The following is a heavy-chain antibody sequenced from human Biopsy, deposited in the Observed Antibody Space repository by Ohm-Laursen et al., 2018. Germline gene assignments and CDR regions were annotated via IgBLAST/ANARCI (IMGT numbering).Heavy chain of an antibody. J-gene: IGHJ6*04. CDR2: IIPILGRP. D-gene: IGHD3-9*01. CDR1: GDTFTTYG. Sequence: SVKVSCKASGDTFTTYGFNWVRQAPGQGLEWMGRIIPILGRPTYAQKFQGRVTITADTSTGTVFMDLSTLRSEDSALYYCAREQHPYIDVLTDSFSYVPMDVWGAGTTVTVSS. CDR3: AREQHPYIDVLTDSFSYVPMDV. V-gene: IGHV1-69*04.